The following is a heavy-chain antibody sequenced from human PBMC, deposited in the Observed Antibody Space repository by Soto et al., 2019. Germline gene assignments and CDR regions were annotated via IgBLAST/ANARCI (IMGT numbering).Heavy chain of an antibody. CDR1: GASISNYY. J-gene: IGHJ4*02. Sequence: SETLSLTCTVSGASISNYYWSWIRQPAGKGLECLGRIYASGTTTYNPSLRSRVTMSVDTSKNQFSLNLNSVTAADTAVYYCARESRSELGTVEYWGQGALVTVSS. CDR2: IYASGTT. D-gene: IGHD1-1*01. CDR3: ARESRSELGTVEY. V-gene: IGHV4-4*07.